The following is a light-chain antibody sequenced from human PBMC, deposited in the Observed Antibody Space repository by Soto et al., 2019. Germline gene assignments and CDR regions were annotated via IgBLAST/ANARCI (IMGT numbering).Light chain of an antibody. V-gene: IGKV3-15*01. Sequence: EIVMTQSPDTLSVSPGERATLSCRASHSVSTNLAWYQQIPGQAPRLLIYGASTRATGIPDRFSGSGSGTEFTLTISSLQSEDFALYSCQQYNNWPSLTFGGGTKVEI. CDR3: QQYNNWPSLT. CDR2: GAS. CDR1: HSVSTN. J-gene: IGKJ4*01.